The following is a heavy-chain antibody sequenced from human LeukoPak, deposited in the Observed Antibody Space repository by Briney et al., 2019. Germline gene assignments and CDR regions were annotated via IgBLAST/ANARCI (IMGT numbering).Heavy chain of an antibody. CDR3: ARDLRAGGTWSYGVYFDL. CDR2: IANDGSNK. D-gene: IGHD4-17*01. Sequence: GGSLRLSCAASGFTFSNYVMQWVRQAPGKGLEWVALIANDGSNKYYADSVKGRFTISRDNAKNSVYLLLNSLTPEDTAVYYCARDLRAGGTWSYGVYFDLWGRGTLVTVSS. CDR1: GFTFSNYV. V-gene: IGHV3-30*03. J-gene: IGHJ2*01.